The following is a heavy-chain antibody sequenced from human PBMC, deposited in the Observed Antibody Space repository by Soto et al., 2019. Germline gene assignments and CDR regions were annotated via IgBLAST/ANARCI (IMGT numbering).Heavy chain of an antibody. CDR2: IYYSGST. J-gene: IGHJ6*02. CDR3: ARDERVSGSSWYPYYYYGMDV. V-gene: IGHV4-30-4*01. D-gene: IGHD6-13*01. CDR1: GGSISSGDYY. Sequence: PSETLSLTCTVSGGSISSGDYYWSWIRQPPGKGLEGIGYIYYSGSTYYNPSLKSRVTISVDTSKNQFSLKLSSVTAADTAVYYCARDERVSGSSWYPYYYYGMDVWGQGTTVT.